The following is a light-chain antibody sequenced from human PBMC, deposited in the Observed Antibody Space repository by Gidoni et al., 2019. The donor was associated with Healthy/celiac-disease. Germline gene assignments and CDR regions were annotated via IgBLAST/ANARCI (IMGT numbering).Light chain of an antibody. CDR2: LGS. V-gene: IGKV2-28*01. J-gene: IGKJ4*01. CDR1: QSLLHSNGYNY. Sequence: DIVMTQSPLSLPVTPGEPASLSCRSSQSLLHSNGYNYLDWYLQQPGQSPQLLIYLGSNRASGVPDRFSGSGSGTDFTLKISRVEAEDVGVYYCMQALQTPLTFXGXTKVEIK. CDR3: MQALQTPLT.